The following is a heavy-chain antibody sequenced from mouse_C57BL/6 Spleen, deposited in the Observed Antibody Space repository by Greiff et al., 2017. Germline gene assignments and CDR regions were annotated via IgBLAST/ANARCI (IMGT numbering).Heavy chain of an antibody. V-gene: IGHV5-4*01. CDR2: ISDGGSYT. CDR1: GFTFSSYA. Sequence: EVQGVESGGGLVKPGGSLKLSCAASGFTFSSYAMSWVRQTPEKRLEWVATISDGGSYTYYPDNVKGRFTISRDNAKNNLYLQMSHLKSEDTAMYYCARDVAGRYFDVWGTGTTGTVSS. J-gene: IGHJ1*03. D-gene: IGHD3-3*01. CDR3: ARDVAGRYFDV.